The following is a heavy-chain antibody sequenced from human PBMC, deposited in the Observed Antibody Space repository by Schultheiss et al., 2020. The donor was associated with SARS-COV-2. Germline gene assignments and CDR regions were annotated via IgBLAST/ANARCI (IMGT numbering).Heavy chain of an antibody. J-gene: IGHJ4*02. CDR2: ISWNSGSI. Sequence: GGSLRLSCAASGFTFDDYAMHWVRQAPGKGLEWVSGISWNSGSIGYADSVKGRFTISRDDAKNSLYLQMNSLRDEDTAVYYCVRGYYDSSGYSVFDYWGQGTLVTVSS. V-gene: IGHV3-9*01. CDR1: GFTFDDYA. CDR3: VRGYYDSSGYSVFDY. D-gene: IGHD3-22*01.